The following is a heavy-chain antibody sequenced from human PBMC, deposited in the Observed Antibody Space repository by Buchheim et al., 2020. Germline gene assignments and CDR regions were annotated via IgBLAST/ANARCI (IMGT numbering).Heavy chain of an antibody. CDR2: ISGSGATT. J-gene: IGHJ4*02. CDR1: GFTFNNYA. Sequence: EVQLVESGGGSVQPGGSLRLSCAASGFTFNNYAMNWVRQTPGKGLEWVSGISGSGATTDYADSVKGRFTVSRDNSKDTVYLQMNSLRAEDTAIYYCAKESRFSENRGGKDYWGQGT. CDR3: AKESRFSENRGGKDY. V-gene: IGHV3-23*04. D-gene: IGHD3-3*01.